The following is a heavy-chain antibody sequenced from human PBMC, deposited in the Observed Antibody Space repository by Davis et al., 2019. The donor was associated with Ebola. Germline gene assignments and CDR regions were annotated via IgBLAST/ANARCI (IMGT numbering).Heavy chain of an antibody. J-gene: IGHJ4*02. D-gene: IGHD4-17*01. CDR3: ARGSSIHYYGDL. CDR1: GYTFINYG. CDR2: NSALTGAT. Sequence: ASVKVSCKASGYTFINYGISWVRQAPGQGLEWVGWNSALTGATNYGQKVQGRVTMSSDTSTNTAYMDLTNLRSDDTAVYYCARGSSIHYYGDLWGQGTLVTVSS. V-gene: IGHV1-18*01.